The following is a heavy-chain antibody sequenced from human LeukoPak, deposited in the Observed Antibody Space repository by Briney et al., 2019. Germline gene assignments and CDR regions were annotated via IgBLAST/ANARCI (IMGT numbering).Heavy chain of an antibody. V-gene: IGHV4-59*01. Sequence: SETLSLTCTVSGGSISSYYWSWIRQPPGKGLEWIGYIYYSGRTNYNPSLKSRITILVDTSKDQFSLKLSSVTAADTAVYYCARAETQYYDFWSGYHNWFDPWGQGTLVTVSS. CDR2: IYYSGRT. D-gene: IGHD3-3*01. CDR3: ARAETQYYDFWSGYHNWFDP. J-gene: IGHJ5*02. CDR1: GGSISSYY.